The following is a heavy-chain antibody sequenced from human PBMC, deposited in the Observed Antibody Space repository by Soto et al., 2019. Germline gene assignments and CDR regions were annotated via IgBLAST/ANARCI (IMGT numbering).Heavy chain of an antibody. CDR3: PRDPIGGGAPYYFDY. V-gene: IGHV1-2*02. Sequence: QVQLMQSGAEVKKPGASVKVSCKTSGYTFTADYLYWVRQAPGQGLEWMGGINPNTGHTIYAQQFQGRDPMTRDTSISTAYMDLPRLRSDDTAFYFCPRDPIGGGAPYYFDYWGQGTLVTVSS. J-gene: IGHJ4*02. CDR1: GYTFTADY. CDR2: INPNTGHT. D-gene: IGHD3-10*01.